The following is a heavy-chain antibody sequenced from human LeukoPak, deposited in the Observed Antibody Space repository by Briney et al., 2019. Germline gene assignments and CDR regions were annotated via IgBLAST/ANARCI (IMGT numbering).Heavy chain of an antibody. CDR3: ARVLTGSWDWFDP. J-gene: IGHJ5*02. CDR1: KFSFSSYW. Sequence: GGSLRLSCAASKFSFSSYWMHWVRQAPGKGLVWVSRINSDGSRTNYADSVKGRFTISRDNAKNTLYLQMSSLRAEDTAVYYCARVLTGSWDWFDPWGQGTLVTVSS. D-gene: IGHD2-8*02. CDR2: INSDGSRT. V-gene: IGHV3-74*01.